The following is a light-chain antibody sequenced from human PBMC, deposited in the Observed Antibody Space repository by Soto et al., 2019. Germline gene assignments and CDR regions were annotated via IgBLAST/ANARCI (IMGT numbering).Light chain of an antibody. J-gene: IGKJ1*01. Sequence: XILLTHFPASLSLSPVEGATVSWSSSQSVSSYLAWYQKKPGQAPRLLIYGAYSRATGIPDRFSGSGSGTDFTLTIRRPEPEDFAVFYCQHYGSSLTWTGGHGTTV. V-gene: IGKV3-20*01. CDR2: GAY. CDR1: QSVSSY. CDR3: QHYGSSLTWT.